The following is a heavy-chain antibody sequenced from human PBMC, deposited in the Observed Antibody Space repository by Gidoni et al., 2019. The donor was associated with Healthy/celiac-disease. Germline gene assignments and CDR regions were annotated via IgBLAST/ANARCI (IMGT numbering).Heavy chain of an antibody. V-gene: IGHV4-4*02. CDR3: ARGLEGGLSPITFDY. CDR2: IDHSGST. J-gene: IGHJ4*02. D-gene: IGHD1-20*01. Sequence: QVQLQESGAGLVKPSGTLSLTCAVSGGSPSSSNWWSWVRQPPGQGLEWMGEIDHSGSTNYKPSLKSRVTIAVDKSKNQFCLKLSSVTAADTAGYYCARGLEGGLSPITFDYWGQGTLVTVSS. CDR1: GGSPSSSNW.